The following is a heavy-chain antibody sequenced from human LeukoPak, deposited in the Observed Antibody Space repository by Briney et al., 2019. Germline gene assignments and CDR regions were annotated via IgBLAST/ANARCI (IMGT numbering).Heavy chain of an antibody. D-gene: IGHD3-22*01. CDR2: ISSSSSTI. CDR1: GFTFSSYS. J-gene: IGHJ4*02. CDR3: ASPYDSSGN. Sequence: GGSLRLSCAASGFTFSSYSMNWVRQAPGKGLEWVSYISSSSSTIYYADSVKGRFTISRDNSKNTLYLQMNSLRAEDTAVYYCASPYDSSGNWGQGTLVTVSS. V-gene: IGHV3-48*01.